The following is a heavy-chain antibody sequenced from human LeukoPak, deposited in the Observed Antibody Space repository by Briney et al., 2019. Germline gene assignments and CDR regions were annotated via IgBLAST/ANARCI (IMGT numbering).Heavy chain of an antibody. D-gene: IGHD6-25*01. V-gene: IGHV3-21*01. CDR2: ITSSSSYI. Sequence: GGSLRLSCAASGFTFSSYNMTWVRQAPGKGLEWVSSITSSSSYIYYADSVKGRFAISRDNAKNSLYLQMNSLRAEDTAVYYCARDPAAEDYWGQGTLVTVSS. J-gene: IGHJ4*02. CDR1: GFTFSSYN. CDR3: ARDPAAEDY.